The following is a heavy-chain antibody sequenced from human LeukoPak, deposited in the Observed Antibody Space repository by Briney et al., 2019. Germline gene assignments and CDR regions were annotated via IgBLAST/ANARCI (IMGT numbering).Heavy chain of an antibody. CDR2: IIPIYGTA. CDR1: GDTSNNYP. V-gene: IGHV1-69*01. J-gene: IGHJ4*02. CDR3: AAETYGSGNYRGGWYDFDF. D-gene: IGHD3-10*01. Sequence: GSPVKVSCKASGDTSNNYPSTWLRQAPGPGLEWLGGIIPIYGTATISPKFQGRVTISVVASTGAVEMEMGSMRYADTAVYYCAAETYGSGNYRGGWYDFDFWGQGTLVTVSS.